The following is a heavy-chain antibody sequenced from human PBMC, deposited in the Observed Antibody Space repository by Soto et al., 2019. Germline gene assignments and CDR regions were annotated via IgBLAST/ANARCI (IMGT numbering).Heavy chain of an antibody. D-gene: IGHD3-10*01. V-gene: IGHV4-34*01. CDR3: ATEEYYGSGRTD. CDR1: GGSFRGGSFSGYY. Sequence: SETLSLTCTIYGGSFRGGSFSGYYWSWIRQPPGKGLEWIGEISHSGRTNYNPSLKSRVTISVDTSNNQFSLKLTSVTAADTAIYYCATEEYYGSGRTDWGQGTLVTVSS. J-gene: IGHJ4*02. CDR2: ISHSGRT.